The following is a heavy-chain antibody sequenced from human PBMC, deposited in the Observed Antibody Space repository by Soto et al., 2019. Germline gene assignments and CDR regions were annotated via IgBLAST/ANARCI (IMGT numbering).Heavy chain of an antibody. D-gene: IGHD5-18*01. CDR3: ARAGGYSYGHYYYGMDV. J-gene: IGHJ6*02. V-gene: IGHV1-69*01. Sequence: QVQLVQSGAEVKKPGSSVKVSCKASGGTFSSYAISWVRQAPGQGLEWMGGIIPIFGKANYAQKFQGRVTITADESTSTAYMELSSLRSEDTAVYYCARAGGYSYGHYYYGMDVWGQGTTVTVSS. CDR1: GGTFSSYA. CDR2: IIPIFGKA.